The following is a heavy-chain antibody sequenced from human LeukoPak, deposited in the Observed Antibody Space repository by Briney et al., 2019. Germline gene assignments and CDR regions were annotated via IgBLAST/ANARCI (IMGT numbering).Heavy chain of an antibody. CDR1: GFTFSSYA. Sequence: PGGSLRLSCAASGFTFSSYAMSWVHQAPGKGLEWVSAISGSGGSTYYADSVKGRFTISRDNSKNTLYLQMNSLRAEDTAVYYCAKDQRGYYYDSSAPARFDPWGQGTLVTVSS. V-gene: IGHV3-23*01. J-gene: IGHJ5*02. CDR2: ISGSGGST. CDR3: AKDQRGYYYDSSAPARFDP. D-gene: IGHD3-22*01.